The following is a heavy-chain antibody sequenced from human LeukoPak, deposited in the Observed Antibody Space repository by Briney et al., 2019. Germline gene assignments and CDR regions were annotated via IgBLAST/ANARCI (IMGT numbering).Heavy chain of an antibody. V-gene: IGHV3-7*01. CDR1: RFTFTNYR. J-gene: IGHJ4*02. CDR2: IEPDGSKT. D-gene: IGHD1-20*01. CDR3: ARITGTFDY. Sequence: GGSLRLSCAASRFTFTNYRMGWVRQVPGKGLEWVANIEPDGSKTYYVGSVRGRFTISRNKAKNLLYLHMNSLRAEDTAVYYCARITGTFDYWGQGTLVTVSS.